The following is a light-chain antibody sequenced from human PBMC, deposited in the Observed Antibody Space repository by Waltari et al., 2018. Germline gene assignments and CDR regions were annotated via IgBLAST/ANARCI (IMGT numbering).Light chain of an antibody. Sequence: EIVLTQSPATLSLSPGERATLSCRASQSVSSYLAWYQQKPGQAPRLLIYDAYNRATGIPARFSGSGSGTDFTLTISSLEPEDFAVYYCQQRRNWLYTFGQGTKLEIK. J-gene: IGKJ2*01. CDR1: QSVSSY. V-gene: IGKV3-11*01. CDR2: DAY. CDR3: QQRRNWLYT.